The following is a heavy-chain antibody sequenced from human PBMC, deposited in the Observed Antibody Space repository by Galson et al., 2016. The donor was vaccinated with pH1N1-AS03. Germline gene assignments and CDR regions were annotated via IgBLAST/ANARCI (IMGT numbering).Heavy chain of an antibody. D-gene: IGHD3-16*01. CDR3: AREVDPYPGETPGWGY. J-gene: IGHJ4*02. Sequence: SLRLSCAASGFPFSTYAMSWVRQAPGKGLEWVSYISSSSRIMFYADTVKGRFTVSRDNAKNSLYLQMNSLRAEDTAVYYCAREVDPYPGETPGWGYWGPGTLVTVSS. CDR1: GFPFSTYA. CDR2: ISSSSRIM. V-gene: IGHV3-48*04.